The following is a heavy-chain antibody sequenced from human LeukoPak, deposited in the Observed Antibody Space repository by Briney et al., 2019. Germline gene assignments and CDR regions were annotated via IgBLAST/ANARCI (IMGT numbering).Heavy chain of an antibody. Sequence: GGSLRLSCAASGFTFSSYAMSWVRQAPGKGLEWVSAISGSGGSTYYADSVEGRFTISRDNSKNTLYLQMNSLRAEDTAVYYCAGGTMIVEGDIWGQGTMVTVSS. CDR1: GFTFSSYA. D-gene: IGHD3-22*01. CDR2: ISGSGGST. CDR3: AGGTMIVEGDI. J-gene: IGHJ3*02. V-gene: IGHV3-23*01.